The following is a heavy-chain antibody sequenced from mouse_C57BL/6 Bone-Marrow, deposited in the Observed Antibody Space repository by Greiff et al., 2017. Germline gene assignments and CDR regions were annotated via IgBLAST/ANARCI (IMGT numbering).Heavy chain of an antibody. D-gene: IGHD1-1*01. CDR3: TRHYSLVFDY. CDR1: GYTFTDYE. Sequence: VQLQQSGAELVRPGASVTLSCKASGYTFTDYEMHWVKQTPVHGLEWIGAIDPETGGTTYNQKFKGKATLTADKSSSTAYMELRSLTSEASAVYSCTRHYSLVFDYWGQGTTLTVSS. CDR2: IDPETGGT. V-gene: IGHV1-15*01. J-gene: IGHJ2*01.